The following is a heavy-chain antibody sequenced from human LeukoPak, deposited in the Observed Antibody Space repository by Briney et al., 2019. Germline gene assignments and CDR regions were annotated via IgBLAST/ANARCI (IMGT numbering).Heavy chain of an antibody. CDR3: ARVSSGWFYYFDY. CDR2: IGSDNKP. Sequence: GGSLRLSCEASGFTFSAYAMTWVRQAPGKGLEWVSSIGSDNKPHYSESVKGRFTISRDNAKNSLFLQMNSLRDEDTAVYYCARVSSGWFYYFDYWGQGTLVTVSS. V-gene: IGHV3-69-1*01. CDR1: GFTFSAYA. J-gene: IGHJ4*02. D-gene: IGHD6-19*01.